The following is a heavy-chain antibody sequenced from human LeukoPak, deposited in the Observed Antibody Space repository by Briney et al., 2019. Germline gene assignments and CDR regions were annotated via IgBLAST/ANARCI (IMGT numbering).Heavy chain of an antibody. Sequence: PGGSLRLSCAASGXTFGSYGMHWVRQAPGKGLEWVSGIGASGGSTYYADSVKGRFTISRDNSKNTLYLQMNSLRTEDTAVYYCAKAEGYDILTGLDYWGQGTLVTVSS. CDR2: IGASGGST. V-gene: IGHV3-23*01. D-gene: IGHD3-9*01. CDR1: GXTFGSYG. CDR3: AKAEGYDILTGLDY. J-gene: IGHJ4*02.